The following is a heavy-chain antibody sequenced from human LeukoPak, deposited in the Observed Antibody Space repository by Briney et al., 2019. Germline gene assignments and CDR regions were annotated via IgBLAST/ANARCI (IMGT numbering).Heavy chain of an antibody. Sequence: PGGSLRLSCVVSGFTFSSHWMSWVRQAPGKGLEWVAVISYDGSNKYYADSVKGRFTISRDNSKNTLYLQMNSLRAEDTAVYYCARDLGIAAAVNNWFDPWGQGTLVTVSS. CDR2: ISYDGSNK. CDR1: GFTFSSHW. J-gene: IGHJ5*02. V-gene: IGHV3-30-3*01. CDR3: ARDLGIAAAVNNWFDP. D-gene: IGHD6-13*01.